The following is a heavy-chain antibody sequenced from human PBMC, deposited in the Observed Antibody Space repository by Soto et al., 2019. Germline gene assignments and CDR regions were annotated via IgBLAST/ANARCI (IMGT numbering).Heavy chain of an antibody. CDR3: ARHPNLIAAADY. D-gene: IGHD6-13*01. CDR1: GGSISSSSYY. V-gene: IGHV4-39*01. J-gene: IGHJ4*02. Sequence: SETLSLTCTVSGGSISSSSYYWGWIRQPPGKGLEWIGSIYYSGSTYYNPSLKSRVTISVDMSKNHFSLKLSSVTAADTAVYYCARHPNLIAAADYWGQGTLVTVSS. CDR2: IYYSGST.